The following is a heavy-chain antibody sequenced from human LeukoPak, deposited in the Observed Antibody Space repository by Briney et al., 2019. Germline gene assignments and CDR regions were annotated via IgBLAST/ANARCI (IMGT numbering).Heavy chain of an antibody. D-gene: IGHD6-13*01. J-gene: IGHJ5*02. CDR1: GFTFSSYA. V-gene: IGHV3-23*01. CDR3: AKDYIIAAALNWFDP. CDR2: ISGSGGST. Sequence: GGSLRLSCAASGFTFSSYAMSWVRQAPGKGLEWVSAISGSGGSTYYADSVKGRFTISRDNSKNTLYLQMNSLRVEDTAVYYCAKDYIIAAALNWFDPWGQGTLVTVSS.